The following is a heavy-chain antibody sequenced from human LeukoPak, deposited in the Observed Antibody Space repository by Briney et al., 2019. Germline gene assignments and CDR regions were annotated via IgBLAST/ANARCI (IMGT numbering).Heavy chain of an antibody. CDR2: IFYSRST. V-gene: IGHV4-39*01. D-gene: IGHD5-12*01. J-gene: IGHJ3*02. CDR3: ARHSRSGYSDYESAFDI. CDR1: GGSISSSSFY. Sequence: SETLSLTCTVSGGSISSSSFYWDWIRQPPGKGLEWIGTIFYSRSTYYNPSLKSRITISVDTSKNQFSLKLSSVTAADTAVYYCARHSRSGYSDYESAFDIWGQGTMVIVSS.